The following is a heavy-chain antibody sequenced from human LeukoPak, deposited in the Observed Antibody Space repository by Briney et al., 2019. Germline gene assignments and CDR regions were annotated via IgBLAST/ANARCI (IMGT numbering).Heavy chain of an antibody. V-gene: IGHV3-7*01. D-gene: IGHD3-10*01. CDR1: VFPFSCYL. J-gene: IGHJ4*02. CDR3: AREGYYGSGVSDY. Sequence: GGSLRLSCGASVFPFSCYLMRGVPRAPGRGVERVANIKEDGRKKYYVDSVKGRFHISRDNAKNSLYLQMNSLRAEDTAVYYCAREGYYGSGVSDYGGQRTLVTLSS. CDR2: IKEDGRKK.